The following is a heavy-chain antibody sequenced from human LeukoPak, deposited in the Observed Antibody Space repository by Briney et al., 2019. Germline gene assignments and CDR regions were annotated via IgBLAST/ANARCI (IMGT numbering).Heavy chain of an antibody. CDR2: INPNSGGT. V-gene: IGHV1-2*02. J-gene: IGHJ4*02. CDR1: GYTFTGYY. D-gene: IGHD1-7*01. CDR3: ARDPNWNYARYFDY. Sequence: VASVKVSCKASGYTFTGYYMHWVRQAPGQGLEWMGWINPNSGGTNYAQKFQGRVTMTRDTSISTAYMELSRLRSDDTAVYYCARDPNWNYARYFDYWGQGTLVTVSS.